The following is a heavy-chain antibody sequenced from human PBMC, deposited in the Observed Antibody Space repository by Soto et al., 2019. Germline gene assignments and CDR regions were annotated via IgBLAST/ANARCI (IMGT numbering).Heavy chain of an antibody. CDR1: SGSISSSSYY. D-gene: IGHD6-19*01. Sequence: QLQLQESGPGLVKPSETLSLTCTVSSGSISSSSYYWGWIRQPPGKGLEWIGSIYYSGSTYYNPSLKSRVTISVDTSKNQFSLKLSSVTAADTAVYYCARHAVHSSGFTVYWGQGTLVTVSS. CDR3: ARHAVHSSGFTVY. J-gene: IGHJ4*02. V-gene: IGHV4-39*01. CDR2: IYYSGST.